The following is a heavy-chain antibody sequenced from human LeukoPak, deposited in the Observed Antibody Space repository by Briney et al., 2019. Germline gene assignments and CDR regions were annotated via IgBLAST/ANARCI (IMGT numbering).Heavy chain of an antibody. V-gene: IGHV3-48*03. Sequence: PGGSLRLSCAASGFTFSSYEMNWVRKAPGKGLEWVSYISSSGSSIYYADSVKGRFTISRDNAKNSLYLQMNSLRAEDTAVYYCAIGVVSSIDYWGQGTLVTVPS. CDR2: ISSSGSSI. J-gene: IGHJ4*02. CDR1: GFTFSSYE. D-gene: IGHD3-3*01. CDR3: AIGVVSSIDY.